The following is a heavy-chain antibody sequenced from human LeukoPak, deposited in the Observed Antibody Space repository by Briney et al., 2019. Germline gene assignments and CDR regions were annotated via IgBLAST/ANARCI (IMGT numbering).Heavy chain of an antibody. CDR1: GGSFSGYY. CDR3: ARSRYILVGATRVSPNWFDP. Sequence: SETLSLTCAVYGGSFSGYYWNWIRQPPGKGLEWIGEINHSGSTNYNPSLNSRVTISVDTSKNQFSLRLSSVTAADTAVYYCARSRYILVGATRVSPNWFDPWGQGTLVTVSS. CDR2: INHSGST. V-gene: IGHV4-34*01. D-gene: IGHD1-26*01. J-gene: IGHJ5*02.